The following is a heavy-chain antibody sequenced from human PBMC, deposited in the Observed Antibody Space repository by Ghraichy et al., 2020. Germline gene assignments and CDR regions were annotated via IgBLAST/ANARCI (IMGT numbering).Heavy chain of an antibody. CDR1: VGSFNGYY. J-gene: IGHJ3*02. D-gene: IGHD5-18*01. Sequence: SETLSLTCAVYVGSFNGYYWSWIRQPPGKGLEWIGEIHPTGTTNNSPSLKSRLTLLVDTSKNQFSLLLKSVTAAETAVYYCARRRQTWSAAEGDAFDIWSQGAMVTVSS. V-gene: IGHV4-34*01. CDR2: IHPTGTT. CDR3: ARRRQTWSAAEGDAFDI.